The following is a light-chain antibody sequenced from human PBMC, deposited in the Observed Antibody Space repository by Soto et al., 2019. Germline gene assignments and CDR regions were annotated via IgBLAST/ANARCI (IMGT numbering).Light chain of an antibody. V-gene: IGKV1-5*03. CDR1: QTISSW. Sequence: DIQMTQAPSTLSGSVGYRVTVTCRASQTISSWLAWYQQKPGKAPKLLIYKASTLKSGVPSRFSGSGYGTEFTLTISSLQPDDFATYYCQHYNSYSEAFGQGTKV. J-gene: IGKJ1*01. CDR3: QHYNSYSEA. CDR2: KAS.